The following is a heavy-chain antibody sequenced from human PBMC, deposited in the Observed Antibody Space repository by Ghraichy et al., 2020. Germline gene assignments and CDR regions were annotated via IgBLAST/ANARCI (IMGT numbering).Heavy chain of an antibody. CDR1: GFTFSSYA. V-gene: IGHV3-23*01. CDR3: AKGVAYSSSARYYYGMDV. CDR2: ISGSGGST. J-gene: IGHJ6*02. D-gene: IGHD6-6*01. Sequence: GGSLRLSCAASGFTFSSYAMSWVRQAPGKGLEWVSAISGSGGSTYYADSVKGRFTISRDNSKNTLYLQMNSLRAEDTAVYYCAKGVAYSSSARYYYGMDVWGQGTTVTVSS.